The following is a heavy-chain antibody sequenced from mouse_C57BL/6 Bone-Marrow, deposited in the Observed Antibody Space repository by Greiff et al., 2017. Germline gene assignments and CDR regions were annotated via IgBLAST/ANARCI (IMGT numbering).Heavy chain of an antibody. J-gene: IGHJ3*01. CDR2: IYPRSGNT. D-gene: IGHD2-5*01. CDR3: AIYSNYPLAY. Sequence: VQLQQSGAELVRPGASVKLSCKASGYTFTSYGISWVKQRTGQGLEWIGEIYPRSGNTYYNEKFKGKATLTADKSSSTAYMELRSLTSEDSAVYFCAIYSNYPLAYWGQGTLVTVSA. CDR1: GYTFTSYG. V-gene: IGHV1-81*01.